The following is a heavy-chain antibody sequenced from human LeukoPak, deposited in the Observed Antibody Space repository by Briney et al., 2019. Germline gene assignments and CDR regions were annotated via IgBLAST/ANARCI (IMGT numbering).Heavy chain of an antibody. D-gene: IGHD3-9*01. V-gene: IGHV4-4*02. Sequence: SETLSLTCAVSGGSISSSNWWSWVRPPPGKGLEWIGEIYHSGSTNFNPSLKSRVTISVDKSKNQFSLKLSSVTAADTAVYYCVLRYFDWLFDYWGQGTLVTVSS. CDR2: IYHSGST. CDR3: VLRYFDWLFDY. J-gene: IGHJ4*02. CDR1: GGSISSSNW.